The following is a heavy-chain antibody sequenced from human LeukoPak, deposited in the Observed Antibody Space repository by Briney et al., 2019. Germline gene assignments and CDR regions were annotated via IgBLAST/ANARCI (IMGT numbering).Heavy chain of an antibody. CDR1: GGSISSYY. CDR3: ARQTYVGYSGYAGKPYYMDV. Sequence: KASETLSLTCTVSGGSISSYYWSWIRQPPGKGLEWIGYIYYSGSTNYNPSLKSRVTISVDTSKNQFSLKLSSVTAADTAVYYCARQTYVGYSGYAGKPYYMDVWGKGTTVTVSS. CDR2: IYYSGST. J-gene: IGHJ6*03. V-gene: IGHV4-59*01. D-gene: IGHD5-12*01.